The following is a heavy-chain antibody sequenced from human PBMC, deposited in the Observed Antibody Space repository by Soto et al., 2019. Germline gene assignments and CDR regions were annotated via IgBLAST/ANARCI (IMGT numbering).Heavy chain of an antibody. D-gene: IGHD4-17*01. CDR2: ISYDGTNK. CDR1: GFTFSSYG. CDR3: AKDHDAYGDYFAL. Sequence: QVQLVESGGGVVQPGRSLRLSCAAYGFTFSSYGMHWVRQAPGKGLEWVSIISYDGTNKYYADSVKGRFTISRDNSKNTLYLQMNSLRAEDTAVYYCAKDHDAYGDYFALGGRGTLVTVSS. J-gene: IGHJ2*01. V-gene: IGHV3-30*18.